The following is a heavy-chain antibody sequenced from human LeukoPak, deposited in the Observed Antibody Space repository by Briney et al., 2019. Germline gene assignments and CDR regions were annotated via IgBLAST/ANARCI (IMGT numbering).Heavy chain of an antibody. CDR1: GGSISGTSYL. J-gene: IGHJ4*02. Sequence: SETLSLTCTVSGGSISGTSYLWGWIRQPPGKGLEWIGGLYYSGTTYYNPSLKSRVTISVDTSKNQFSLKLTSVTAADTAVYYCARVGGAGYCSSVNCYFDYWGQGTLVTVSS. V-gene: IGHV4-39*07. CDR3: ARVGGAGYCSSVNCYFDY. D-gene: IGHD2-2*01. CDR2: LYYSGTT.